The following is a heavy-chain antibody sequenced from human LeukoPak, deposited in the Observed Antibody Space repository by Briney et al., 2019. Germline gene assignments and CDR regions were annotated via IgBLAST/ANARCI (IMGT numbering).Heavy chain of an antibody. D-gene: IGHD3-10*01. CDR3: ARDGAYGSGSYYKPPEYFQH. CDR1: GYTFTSYY. J-gene: IGHJ1*01. V-gene: IGHV1-46*01. Sequence: ASVTVSCTASGYTFTSYYMHWVRQAPGQGLEWMGIINPSGGSTSYAQKFQGRVTMTRDTSTSTVYMELSSLRSEDTAVYYCARDGAYGSGSYYKPPEYFQHWGQGTLVTVSS. CDR2: INPSGGST.